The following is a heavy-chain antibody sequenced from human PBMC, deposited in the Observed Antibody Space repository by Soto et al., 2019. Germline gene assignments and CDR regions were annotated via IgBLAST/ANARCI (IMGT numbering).Heavy chain of an antibody. CDR1: GFTFSSYG. D-gene: IGHD3-16*01. J-gene: IGHJ6*01. CDR2: ISYDGSNK. V-gene: IGHV3-30*18. Sequence: GGSLRLSCAASGFTFSSYGMHWVRQAPGKGLEWVAVISYDGSNKYYADSVKGRFTISRDNSKNTLYLQMNSLRAEDTAVYYCAKDRGGGAARSDYYYYYGMEVWGQGTTVTV. CDR3: AKDRGGGAARSDYYYYYGMEV.